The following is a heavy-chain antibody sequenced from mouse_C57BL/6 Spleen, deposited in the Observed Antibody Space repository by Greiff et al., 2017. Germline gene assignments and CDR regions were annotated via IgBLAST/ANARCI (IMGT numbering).Heavy chain of an antibody. CDR2: ISYDGSN. CDR1: GYSITSGYY. CDR3: ARDRYYYGSSFYYYAMDY. D-gene: IGHD1-1*01. J-gene: IGHJ4*01. V-gene: IGHV3-6*01. Sequence: EVKLQESGPGLVKPSQSLSLTCSVTGYSITSGYYWNWIRQFPGNKLEWMGYISYDGSNNYNPSLKNRISITRDTSKNQFFLKLNSVTTEDTATYYCARDRYYYGSSFYYYAMDYWGQGTSVTVSS.